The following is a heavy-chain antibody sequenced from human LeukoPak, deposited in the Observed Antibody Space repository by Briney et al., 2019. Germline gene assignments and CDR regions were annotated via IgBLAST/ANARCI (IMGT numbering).Heavy chain of an antibody. J-gene: IGHJ3*02. CDR3: ARVWGSAFDI. V-gene: IGHV3-30*03. D-gene: IGHD7-27*01. CDR2: ISYDGSNK. CDR1: GFTFSSYG. Sequence: GGSLRLSCAASGFTFSSYGMHWVRQAPGKGLEWVAVISYDGSNKYYADSVKGRFTISRDNSKNTLYLQMNSLRAEDTAVYYCARVWGSAFDIWGQGTMVTVSS.